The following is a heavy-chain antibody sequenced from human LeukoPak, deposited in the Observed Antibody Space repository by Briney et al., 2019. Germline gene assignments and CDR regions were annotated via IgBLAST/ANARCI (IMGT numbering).Heavy chain of an antibody. D-gene: IGHD3-10*01. CDR1: GGSVRSGSYY. Sequence: SETLSLTCTVSGGSVRSGSYYWSRLRQPPGKGLAWIGYIYYSGSTNYNPSLRSRVTISVDTSKNQFSLKLSSVTAADTAEYYCARGYYGSGSFFDYWGPGALVTVSS. J-gene: IGHJ4*02. CDR2: IYYSGST. CDR3: ARGYYGSGSFFDY. V-gene: IGHV4-61*01.